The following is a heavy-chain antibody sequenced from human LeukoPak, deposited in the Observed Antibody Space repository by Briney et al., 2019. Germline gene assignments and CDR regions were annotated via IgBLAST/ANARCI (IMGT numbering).Heavy chain of an antibody. CDR2: INPNSGGT. V-gene: IGHV1-2*02. CDR1: GYTFSGYY. CDR3: ARGPNYYDSSGHYYLHD. Sequence: GVSVKVSCKASGYTFSGYYMHWVRQAPGQGLEWMGWINPNSGGTKSPQKFQGRVTMTRDTSISTADMELSRLTSDDTAVYFCARGPNYYDSSGHYYLHDWGQGTLVTVSS. J-gene: IGHJ4*02. D-gene: IGHD3-22*01.